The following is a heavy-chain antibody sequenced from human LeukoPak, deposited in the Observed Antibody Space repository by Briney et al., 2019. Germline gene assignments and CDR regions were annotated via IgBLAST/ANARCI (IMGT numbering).Heavy chain of an antibody. CDR3: ANDRVGDYDILTGYYRD. CDR2: INSDGSST. D-gene: IGHD3-9*01. V-gene: IGHV3-74*01. Sequence: GGSLRLSCAASGFTFSSYWMHWVRQAPGKGLVWVSRINSDGSSTSYADSVKGRFTISRDNSKNTLYLQMNSLRAEDTAVYYCANDRVGDYDILTGYYRDWGQGTLVTVSS. J-gene: IGHJ4*02. CDR1: GFTFSSYW.